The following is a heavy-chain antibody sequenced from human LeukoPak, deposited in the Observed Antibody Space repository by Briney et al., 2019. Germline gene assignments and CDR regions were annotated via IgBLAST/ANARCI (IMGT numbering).Heavy chain of an antibody. V-gene: IGHV3-23*01. J-gene: IGHJ4*02. CDR3: AKDERVQWLGVFSY. CDR2: ISGSGGST. D-gene: IGHD6-19*01. CDR1: GFTFSSYA. Sequence: PGGSLRLSCAASGFTFSSYAMSWVRQASGKGLEWVSAISGSGGSTYYADSVKGRITISRDNSKNTLYLQMNSLRAEDTAVYYCAKDERVQWLGVFSYWGQGTLVTVSS.